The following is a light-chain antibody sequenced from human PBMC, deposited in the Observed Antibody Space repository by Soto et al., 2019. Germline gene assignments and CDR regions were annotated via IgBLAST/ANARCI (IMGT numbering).Light chain of an antibody. CDR3: QRRSNWSTT. Sequence: ELVMTQSPATLSVSPGERATLSCRSSQSVSSNLAWYQQKPGQAPRLLIYGASTRATGIPARFSGSGSGTDFTLTISSLEPEDFAVYYCQRRSNWSTTFGQGTRWIS. CDR2: GAS. J-gene: IGKJ1*01. V-gene: IGKV3-11*01. CDR1: QSVSSN.